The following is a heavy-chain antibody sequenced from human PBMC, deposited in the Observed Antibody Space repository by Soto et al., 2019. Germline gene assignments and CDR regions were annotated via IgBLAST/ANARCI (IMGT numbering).Heavy chain of an antibody. D-gene: IGHD5-12*01. CDR1: GFRFWTYS. CDR2: ISGDGSAT. CDR3: AKPRLYDNNDYHRDGFDV. J-gene: IGHJ3*01. V-gene: IGHV3-23*01. Sequence: EVKLLESGGGLVQPGGSLRLSCAASGFRFWTYSMSWVRQAPGKGLEWVSGISGDGSATSYADSVKGRFTVSRDNSKDTLFLQMNTLRVEDTAVYYCAKPRLYDNNDYHRDGFDVWGPGTAVTVS.